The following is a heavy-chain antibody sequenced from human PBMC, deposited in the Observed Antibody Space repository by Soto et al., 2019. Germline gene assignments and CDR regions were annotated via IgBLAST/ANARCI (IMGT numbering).Heavy chain of an antibody. CDR1: GFTFSSYA. Sequence: EVQLLESGGGLVQPGGSLGLSCAASGFTFSSYAMSWVRQAPGKGLEWVSAISGSGGSTYYADSVKGRFTISRDNSKNTLYLQMNSLKAEDTAVYYCAKDRAYYDFWSGYSSFDYWGQGTLVTVSS. CDR2: ISGSGGST. J-gene: IGHJ4*02. CDR3: AKDRAYYDFWSGYSSFDY. V-gene: IGHV3-23*01. D-gene: IGHD3-3*01.